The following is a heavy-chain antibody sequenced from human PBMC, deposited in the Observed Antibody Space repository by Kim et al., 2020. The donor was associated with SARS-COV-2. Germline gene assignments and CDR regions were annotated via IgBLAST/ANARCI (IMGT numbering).Heavy chain of an antibody. CDR1: GGSISSGGYY. D-gene: IGHD3-9*01. J-gene: IGHJ5*02. Sequence: SETLSLTCTVSGGSISSGGYYWGWIRQHPGKGLEWIGYIYYSGSTYYNPSLKSRVTISVDTSKNQFSLKLSSVTAADTAVYYCASLAVLRYFDWEVRRSWFDPWGKGTLVTVSS. CDR2: IYYSGST. CDR3: ASLAVLRYFDWEVRRSWFDP. V-gene: IGHV4-31*03.